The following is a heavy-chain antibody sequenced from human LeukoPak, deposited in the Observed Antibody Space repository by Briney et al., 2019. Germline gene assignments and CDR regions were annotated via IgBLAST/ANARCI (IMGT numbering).Heavy chain of an antibody. J-gene: IGHJ4*02. CDR1: GFTFSSYS. Sequence: EGSLRLSCAASGFTFSSYSMDWVRQAPGKGLEWVSSISSSSSYIYYADSVKGRFTISRDNAKKSLYLQMNSLRAEDTAVYYCAHGTMYQLDYWGQGTLVTVSS. CDR2: ISSSSSYI. V-gene: IGHV3-21*04. CDR3: AHGTMYQLDY. D-gene: IGHD2-2*01.